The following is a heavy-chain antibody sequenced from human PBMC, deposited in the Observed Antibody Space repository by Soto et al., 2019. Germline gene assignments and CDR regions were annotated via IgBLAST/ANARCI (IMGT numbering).Heavy chain of an antibody. CDR1: GGTFSSYA. CDR3: AIDLPAGTADDFFGMDV. V-gene: IGHV1-69*13. Sequence: SVKFSWKASGGTFSSYAISWVRQAPGQGLDCIGGIIPIFGTANYAQKFQGRVTITADESTSTAYMELSSLRSEDTAGYYCAIDLPAGTADDFFGMDVWGQGTTDTVSS. CDR2: IIPIFGTA. J-gene: IGHJ6*02. D-gene: IGHD1-7*01.